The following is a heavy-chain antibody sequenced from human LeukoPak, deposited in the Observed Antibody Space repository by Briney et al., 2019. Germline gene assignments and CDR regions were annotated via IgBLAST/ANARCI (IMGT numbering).Heavy chain of an antibody. V-gene: IGHV3-30*03. CDR2: ISYDGSHK. J-gene: IGHJ6*02. CDR1: GFTFSSYG. Sequence: GGSLRHSCAASGFTFSSYGMHWVRQAPGKGLEWVAVISYDGSHKYSADSVKGRFTISRDNSKNTLYLQMNSLRTEDTAVYFCSASRPHYGDYYGLDVWGHGTTVTVSS. CDR3: SASRPHYGDYYGLDV. D-gene: IGHD4/OR15-4a*01.